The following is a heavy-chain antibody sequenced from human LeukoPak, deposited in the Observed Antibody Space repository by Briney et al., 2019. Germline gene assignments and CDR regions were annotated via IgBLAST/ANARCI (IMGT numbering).Heavy chain of an antibody. V-gene: IGHV4-61*02. Sequence: PSETLSLTCTVSGGSISSGSYYWNWIRQPAGKGLEWIGCIYTSGSTNYNPSLKSRVTISVDTSKNQFSLKLSSVTAADTAVYYCARDEPSYGLDVWGQGTTVTVSS. CDR3: ARDEPSYGLDV. CDR1: GGSISSGSYY. J-gene: IGHJ6*02. CDR2: IYTSGST.